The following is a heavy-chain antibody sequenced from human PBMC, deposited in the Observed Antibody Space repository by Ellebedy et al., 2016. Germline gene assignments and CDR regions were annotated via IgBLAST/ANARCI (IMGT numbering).Heavy chain of an antibody. CDR2: ISGDGDTT. D-gene: IGHD4-17*01. CDR3: YYGHYSGS. CDR1: GFTSRNFF. V-gene: IGHV3-23*01. J-gene: IGHJ4*02. Sequence: GGSLRLXXVASGFTSRNFFMSWVRQAPGGGLEWISTISGDGDTTFSADSVKGRFTISRDNPRYTLYLQMDSLRAADTAVYYCYYGHYSGSWGQGTLVTVSS.